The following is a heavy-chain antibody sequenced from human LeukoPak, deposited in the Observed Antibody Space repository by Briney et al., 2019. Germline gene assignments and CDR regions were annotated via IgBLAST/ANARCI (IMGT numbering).Heavy chain of an antibody. V-gene: IGHV3-23*01. Sequence: GSLRLSCAASGFTFRRYAMTWVRQAPGKGLEWVSVLSSSGDTTFYADSVKGRFTISRDNSKNTLYLQMNSLRAEDTAVYYCANFDGTSGWYSYFDYWGQGTLVTVSS. J-gene: IGHJ4*02. D-gene: IGHD6-19*01. CDR1: GFTFRRYA. CDR3: ANFDGTSGWYSYFDY. CDR2: LSSSGDTT.